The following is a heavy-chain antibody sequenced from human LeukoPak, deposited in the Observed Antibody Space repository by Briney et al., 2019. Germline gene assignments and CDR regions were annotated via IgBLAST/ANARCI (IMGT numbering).Heavy chain of an antibody. J-gene: IGHJ4*02. V-gene: IGHV3-66*01. Sequence: GGSLRLSCTVSGFTVSTNSMSWVRQAPGKGLEWVSFIYSDNTHYSDSVKGRFTISRDNAKNTLYLQMNSLRAEDTAVYYCARDYGYGQPTGIDYWGQGTLVTVSS. CDR3: ARDYGYGQPTGIDY. D-gene: IGHD5-18*01. CDR1: GFTVSTNS. CDR2: IYSDNT.